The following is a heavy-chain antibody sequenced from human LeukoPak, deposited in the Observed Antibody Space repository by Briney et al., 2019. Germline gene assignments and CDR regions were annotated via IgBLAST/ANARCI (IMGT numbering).Heavy chain of an antibody. D-gene: IGHD6-19*01. Sequence: SETLSLTCTVSGGSVSSGRDYWSWIRQPPGKGLEWIGFIYYSGSTNYNPSLKSRVTISVDTSKSQFSLNLNSVTAADTAVYYCARDLRQWLTNYYYYGMDVWGQGTTVTVSS. CDR1: GGSVSSGRDY. CDR2: IYYSGST. CDR3: ARDLRQWLTNYYYYGMDV. J-gene: IGHJ6*02. V-gene: IGHV4-61*01.